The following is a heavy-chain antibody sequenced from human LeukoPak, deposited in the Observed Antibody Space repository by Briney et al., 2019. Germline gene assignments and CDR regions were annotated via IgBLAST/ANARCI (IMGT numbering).Heavy chain of an antibody. J-gene: IGHJ4*02. D-gene: IGHD2/OR15-2a*01. Sequence: GGSLRLSCAASGFNFKNYWMHWVRQAPGKGLVWVSHINSDGSWTSYADSVKGRFTISKDNAKNTVYLQMSNLRVEDTAVYYCVSFYETYWGRGTLVTVSS. CDR3: VSFYETY. V-gene: IGHV3-74*01. CDR2: INSDGSWT. CDR1: GFNFKNYW.